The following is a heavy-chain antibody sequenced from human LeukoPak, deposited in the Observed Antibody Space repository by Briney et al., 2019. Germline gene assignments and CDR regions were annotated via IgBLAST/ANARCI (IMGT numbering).Heavy chain of an antibody. J-gene: IGHJ6*02. CDR1: GFTFDDYA. CDR3: AKDLTTVVTYHYGMDV. D-gene: IGHD4-17*01. V-gene: IGHV3-9*01. CDR2: ISWNSGSI. Sequence: GGSLRLSCAASGFTFDDYAMLWVRQAPGKGLEWVSGISWNSGSIGYADSVKGRFTISRDNAKNSLYLQMNSLRAEDTALYYCAKDLTTVVTYHYGMDVWGQGTTVTVSS.